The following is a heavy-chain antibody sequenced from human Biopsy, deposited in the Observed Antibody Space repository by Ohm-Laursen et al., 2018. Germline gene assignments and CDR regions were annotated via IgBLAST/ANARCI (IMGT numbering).Heavy chain of an antibody. J-gene: IGHJ6*02. CDR2: INQSGST. D-gene: IGHD5-12*01. CDR1: GESSSGYF. Sequence: SETLSLTCAVNGESSSGYFWNWIRQPPGKGLEWIVEINQSGSTRYNPSLKRRATLSADSSNSQFSLRLTSVTDADTAIYYCARGSGYFKLDVWGQGTTVTVSS. CDR3: ARGSGYFKLDV. V-gene: IGHV4-34*01.